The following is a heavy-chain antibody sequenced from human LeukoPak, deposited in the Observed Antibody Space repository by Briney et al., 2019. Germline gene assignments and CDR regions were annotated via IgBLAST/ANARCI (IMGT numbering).Heavy chain of an antibody. CDR3: AKGPVRLLYRFAFDY. Sequence: TGGSLRVSCAASGFTFSSYAMSRVRQAPGKGLEWVSAISGRGGSTYYADSVKGRFTISRDNSKNTLYLQMNSLRAEDAAVYYCAKGPVRLLYRFAFDYWGQGTLVTVSS. CDR1: GFTFSSYA. J-gene: IGHJ4*02. V-gene: IGHV3-23*01. CDR2: ISGRGGST. D-gene: IGHD3-3*01.